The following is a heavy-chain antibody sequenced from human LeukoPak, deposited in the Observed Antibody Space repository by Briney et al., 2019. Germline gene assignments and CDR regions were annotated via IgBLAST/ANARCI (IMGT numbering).Heavy chain of an antibody. J-gene: IGHJ4*02. V-gene: IGHV4-4*07. CDR1: GGSISSYY. CDR3: ARGRYYYDSSGHTLYYFDY. D-gene: IGHD3-22*01. CDR2: IYTSGST. Sequence: PSETLSLTCTVSGGSISSYYWSWIRQPAGKGLEWIGRIYTSGSTNYNPSLKSRVTMSVDTSKNQFSLKLSSVTAADTAVYYCARGRYYYDSSGHTLYYFDYWGREPWSPSPQ.